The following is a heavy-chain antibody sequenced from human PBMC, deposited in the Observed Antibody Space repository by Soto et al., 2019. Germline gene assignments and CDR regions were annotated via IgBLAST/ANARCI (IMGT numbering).Heavy chain of an antibody. V-gene: IGHV1-18*01. J-gene: IGHJ4*02. Sequence: ASVKVSCKASGYTFTSYGISWVRQAPGQVLEWMGWISAYNGNTNYAQKLQGRVTMTTDTATSTAYMERRSLRSDDTAVYYCAGSGSYYALFDYWGQGTLVTVSS. CDR3: AGSGSYYALFDY. CDR2: ISAYNGNT. D-gene: IGHD3-10*01. CDR1: GYTFTSYG.